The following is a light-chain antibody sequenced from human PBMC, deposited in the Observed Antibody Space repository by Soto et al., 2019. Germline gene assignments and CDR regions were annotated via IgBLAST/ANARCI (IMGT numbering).Light chain of an antibody. CDR1: QSISSY. CDR3: QQSYTTPWT. V-gene: IGKV1-39*01. Sequence: DIQMTQSPSSLSASVGDRVTITCRASQSISSYLNWYQQKPGKAPKLLIYAASSLQSGVPSRFSGSGSGTDFTLTICTLRPEDFATYYCQQSYTTPWTFGQGTKVEIK. J-gene: IGKJ1*01. CDR2: AAS.